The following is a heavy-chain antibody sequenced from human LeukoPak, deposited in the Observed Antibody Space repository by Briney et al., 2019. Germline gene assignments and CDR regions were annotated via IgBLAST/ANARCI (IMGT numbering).Heavy chain of an antibody. D-gene: IGHD1-1*01. CDR1: GFTFSSYS. Sequence: PGGSLRLSCAASGFTFSSYSMNWVRQAPGKGLEWVSYISSSSSYTNYADSVKGRFTISRDNAKNSLYLQMNSLRAEDTAVYYCAREMTTRGMDVWGQGTTVTVSS. CDR2: ISSSSSYT. CDR3: AREMTTRGMDV. V-gene: IGHV3-21*05. J-gene: IGHJ6*02.